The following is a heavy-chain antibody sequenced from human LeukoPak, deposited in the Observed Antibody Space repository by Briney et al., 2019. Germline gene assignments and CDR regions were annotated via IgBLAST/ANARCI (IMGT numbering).Heavy chain of an antibody. D-gene: IGHD1-14*01. V-gene: IGHV4-31*03. CDR2: IYYSGST. Sequence: SETLSLTCTVSGGSISSGGYYWSWIRQHPGKGLEWIGYIYYSGSTYYNPSLKSRVTISVDTSKNQFSLKLSSVTAADTAVYYCARFENHIEGFDYWGQGTLVTVSS. CDR1: GGSISSGGYY. J-gene: IGHJ4*02. CDR3: ARFENHIEGFDY.